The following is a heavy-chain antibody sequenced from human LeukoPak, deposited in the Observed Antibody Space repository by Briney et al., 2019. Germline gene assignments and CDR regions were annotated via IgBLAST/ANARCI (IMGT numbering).Heavy chain of an antibody. CDR2: ISSNGGST. V-gene: IGHV3-64*01. J-gene: IGHJ4*02. Sequence: SGGSLRLSCAASGFTFSSYAMNWVRQAPGKGLEYVSAISSNGGSTYYANSVKGRFTIFRDNSKDTLYLQMGSLRAEDMAVYYCARSYSGSWYEHFDYWGQGTLVTVSS. CDR3: ARSYSGSWYEHFDY. D-gene: IGHD6-13*01. CDR1: GFTFSSYA.